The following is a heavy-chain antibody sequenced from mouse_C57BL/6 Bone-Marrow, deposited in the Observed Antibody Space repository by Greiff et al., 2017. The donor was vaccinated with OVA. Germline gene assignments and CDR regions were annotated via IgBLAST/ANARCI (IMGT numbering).Heavy chain of an antibody. V-gene: IGHV1-39*01. CDR3: ASYYGSSFWYFDV. CDR2: INPNYGTT. CDR1: GYSFTDYN. D-gene: IGHD1-1*01. J-gene: IGHJ1*03. Sequence: VQLQQSGPELVKPGASVKISCKASGYSFTDYNMNWVKQSHGKSLEWIGVINPNYGTTSYNQKFKGKATLTVDQSSSTAYMQLNSLTSEDSAVYYCASYYGSSFWYFDVWGTGTTVTVSS.